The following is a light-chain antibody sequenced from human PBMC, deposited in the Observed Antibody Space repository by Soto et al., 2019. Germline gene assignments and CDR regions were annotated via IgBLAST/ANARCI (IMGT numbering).Light chain of an antibody. CDR3: QQYNSDARA. J-gene: IGKJ1*01. CDR1: QSISSW. CDR2: DPS. Sequence: DIQMTQSPSTLSASVGDRVTITCRASQSISSWLAWYQQKPGKAPKLRIYDPSSLESGEPSRFSASGSGGEFTLTFGSLQPDDFETYDCQQYNSDARAFGQGAKVDI. V-gene: IGKV1-5*01.